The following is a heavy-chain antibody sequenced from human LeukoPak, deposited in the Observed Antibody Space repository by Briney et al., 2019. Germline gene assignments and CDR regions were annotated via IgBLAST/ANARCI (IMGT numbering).Heavy chain of an antibody. V-gene: IGHV3-23*01. CDR2: ISGSGGST. CDR1: GFTFSSYA. CDR3: AKAYSSGWYGRYFDY. D-gene: IGHD6-19*01. Sequence: GGSLRLSCAASGFTFSSYAMSWVRQAPGKGLEWVSAISGSGGSTYYADSVKGRFTTSRDNSKNTLYLQMNSLRAEDTAVYYCAKAYSSGWYGRYFDYWGQGTLVTVSS. J-gene: IGHJ4*02.